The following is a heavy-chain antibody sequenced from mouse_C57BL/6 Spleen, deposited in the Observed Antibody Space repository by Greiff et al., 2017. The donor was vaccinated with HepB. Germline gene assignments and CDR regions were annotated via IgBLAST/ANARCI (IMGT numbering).Heavy chain of an antibody. V-gene: IGHV2-9-1*01. Sequence: VQLKESGPGLVAPSQSLSITCTVSGFSLTSYAISWVRQPPGKGLEWLGVIWTGGGTNYNSALKSRLSISKDNSKSQVFLKMNSLQTDDTARYYCARNSGYYYGDYFDYWGQGTTLTVSS. CDR2: IWTGGGT. D-gene: IGHD1-1*01. CDR1: GFSLTSYA. J-gene: IGHJ2*01. CDR3: ARNSGYYYGDYFDY.